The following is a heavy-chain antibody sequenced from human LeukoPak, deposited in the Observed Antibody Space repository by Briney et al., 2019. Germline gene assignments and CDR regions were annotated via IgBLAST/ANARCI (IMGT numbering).Heavy chain of an antibody. CDR1: GFTINSNY. CDR2: IYSGGST. D-gene: IGHD1-26*01. V-gene: IGHV3-53*01. Sequence: GGSLRFSCAASGFTINSNYMSWVRQAPGKGLEWVSVIYSGGSTYYADSVKGRFTISRDNSKNTLYLQMNSLRAEDTAVYYCARSYSGSYLDYWGQGTLVTVSS. CDR3: ARSYSGSYLDY. J-gene: IGHJ4*02.